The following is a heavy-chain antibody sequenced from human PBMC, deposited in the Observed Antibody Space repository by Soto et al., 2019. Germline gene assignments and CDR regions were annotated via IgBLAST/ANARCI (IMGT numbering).Heavy chain of an antibody. D-gene: IGHD3-10*01. Sequence: QVQLVQSGAEVKKPGASVKVSCKASGYTFTNFGISWVRQAPGQGLEWMGWIGAYNGNTNYAQNFQGRVTMTTDTSTSTAYIELRSLRSDDTPLYYCASGATPIASWGQGTLVTVSS. CDR2: IGAYNGNT. CDR1: GYTFTNFG. CDR3: ASGATPIAS. V-gene: IGHV1-18*01. J-gene: IGHJ4*02.